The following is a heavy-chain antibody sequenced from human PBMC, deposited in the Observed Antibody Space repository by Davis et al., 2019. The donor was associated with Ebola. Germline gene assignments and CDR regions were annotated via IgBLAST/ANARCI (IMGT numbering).Heavy chain of an antibody. Sequence: SETLSLTCTVSGGSISSSSYCWGWIRQPPGKGLEWIGSIYYSGSTYYNPSLKSRVTISVDTSKNQFSLKLSSVTAADTAVYYCARERAYSSSWYWFDPWGQGTLVTVSS. D-gene: IGHD6-13*01. CDR2: IYYSGST. CDR1: GGSISSSSYC. CDR3: ARERAYSSSWYWFDP. J-gene: IGHJ5*02. V-gene: IGHV4-39*07.